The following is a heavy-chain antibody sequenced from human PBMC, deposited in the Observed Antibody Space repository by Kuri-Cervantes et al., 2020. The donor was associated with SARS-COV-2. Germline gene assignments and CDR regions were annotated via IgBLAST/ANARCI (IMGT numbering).Heavy chain of an antibody. J-gene: IGHJ4*02. V-gene: IGHV4-34*01. CDR3: ARGRLWSGYYTYFDY. CDR2: INHSGST. Sequence: SQTLSLTCAVYGGSFSGYYWSWIRQPPGKGLEWIGEINHSGSTNYNPSLKSRVTISVDTSKNQFSLKLSSVTAADTAVYYCARGRLWSGYYTYFDYWGQGTLVTDSS. CDR1: GGSFSGYY. D-gene: IGHD3-3*01.